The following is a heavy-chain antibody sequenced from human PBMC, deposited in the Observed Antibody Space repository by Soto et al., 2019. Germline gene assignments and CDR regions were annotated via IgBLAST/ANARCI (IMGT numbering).Heavy chain of an antibody. CDR1: GYTFTSYG. CDR2: ISAYNGNT. J-gene: IGHJ5*02. V-gene: IGHV1-18*04. Sequence: ASVKVSCKASGYTFTSYGISWVRQAPGQGLEWMGRISAYNGNTNYAQKLQGRVTMTTDTSTSTAYMELRSLRSDDTAVYYCARDVAVFGFFLPWGQGTLVTVSS. D-gene: IGHD3-3*01. CDR3: ARDVAVFGFFLP.